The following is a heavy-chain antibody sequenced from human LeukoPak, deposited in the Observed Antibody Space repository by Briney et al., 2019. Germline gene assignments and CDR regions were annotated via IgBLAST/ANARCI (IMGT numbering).Heavy chain of an antibody. CDR3: AREGRYSGYHFDY. CDR2: ISSSGSTI. Sequence: PGTSLRLSCAASGFTFKSFAMNWVRQAPGKGLEWVAYISSSGSTIYYADSVKGRFTISRDNAKNSLYLQMNSLRAEDTAVYYCAREGRYSGYHFDYWGQGTLVTVSS. V-gene: IGHV3-48*03. D-gene: IGHD5-12*01. CDR1: GFTFKSFA. J-gene: IGHJ4*02.